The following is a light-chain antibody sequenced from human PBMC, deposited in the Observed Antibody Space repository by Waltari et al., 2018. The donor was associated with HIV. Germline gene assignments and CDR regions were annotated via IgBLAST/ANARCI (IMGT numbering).Light chain of an antibody. Sequence: QSVLTQPPSVSAAPGQKVTFSCSGSTSNIGDNYVSWYRQLPGTAPKLLIYENNKLPSGIPDRFSGSKSGTSATLGITGLQTGDEADYYCGTWDSNLSAWVFGGGTKLTVL. CDR3: GTWDSNLSAWV. CDR1: TSNIGDNY. V-gene: IGLV1-51*02. J-gene: IGLJ3*02. CDR2: ENN.